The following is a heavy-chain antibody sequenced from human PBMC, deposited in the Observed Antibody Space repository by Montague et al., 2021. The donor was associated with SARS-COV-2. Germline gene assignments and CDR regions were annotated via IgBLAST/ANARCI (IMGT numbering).Heavy chain of an antibody. D-gene: IGHD3-3*01. CDR1: GFSLSTTGVG. Sequence: PALVKPTQTLTLTCTSSGFSLSTTGVGVGWIRQPPGKALEWLALIYWDDDKRYSPSLKTRLAITKDTSKNQVVLTMTNMDPVDTATYSFANRRDIYDSWCGYYTGQKYYAFSCFDPWGQGTLVTVSS. J-gene: IGHJ5*02. CDR2: IYWDDDK. CDR3: ANRRDIYDSWCGYYTGQKYYAFSCFDP. V-gene: IGHV2-5*02.